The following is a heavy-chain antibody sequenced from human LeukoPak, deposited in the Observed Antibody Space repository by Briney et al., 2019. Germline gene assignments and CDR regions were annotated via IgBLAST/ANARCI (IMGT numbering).Heavy chain of an antibody. J-gene: IGHJ4*02. CDR3: ARDLASSSWFSGSYYAFDY. CDR2: ISAYSGNT. Sequence: ASVKVSCKASGYTFTSYGISWVRQAPGQGLEWMGWISAYSGNTNYAQKLQGRFTMTTDTSTSTAYMELRSLRSDATAVYYCARDLASSSWFSGSYYAFDYWGQGTLVTVSS. V-gene: IGHV1-18*01. CDR1: GYTFTSYG. D-gene: IGHD1-26*01.